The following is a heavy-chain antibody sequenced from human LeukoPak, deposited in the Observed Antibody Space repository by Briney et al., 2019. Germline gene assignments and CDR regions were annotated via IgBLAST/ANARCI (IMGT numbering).Heavy chain of an antibody. CDR2: IYYSGST. J-gene: IGHJ5*02. V-gene: IGHV4-39*01. CDR3: ARQLTTNWFDP. CDR1: GGSISSSSYY. Sequence: SETLSLTRTVSGGSISSSSYYWGWVRPPPGEGLGWIGSIYYSGSTYYNPSLKSRVTISVDTSKNQFSLKLSSVTAADTAVYYCARQLTTNWFDPWGQGTLVTVSS. D-gene: IGHD4-11*01.